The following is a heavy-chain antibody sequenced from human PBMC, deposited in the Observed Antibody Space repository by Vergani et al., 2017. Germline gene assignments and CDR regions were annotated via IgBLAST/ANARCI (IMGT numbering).Heavy chain of an antibody. Sequence: EVQLVESGGGLVKPGGSLRLSCAASGFTFSSYSMNWVRQAPGKGLEWVSSISSSSSYIYYADSVKGRFTISRDNAKNSLYLQMNSLRAEDTAVYYCARVKSNPDYYYYGMDVWGQGTTVTVSS. J-gene: IGHJ6*02. D-gene: IGHD4-11*01. V-gene: IGHV3-21*01. CDR3: ARVKSNPDYYYYGMDV. CDR2: ISSSSSYI. CDR1: GFTFSSYS.